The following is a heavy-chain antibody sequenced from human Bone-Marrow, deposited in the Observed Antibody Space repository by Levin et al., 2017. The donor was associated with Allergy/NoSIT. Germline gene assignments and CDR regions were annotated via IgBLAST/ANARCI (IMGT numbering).Heavy chain of an antibody. D-gene: IGHD6-6*01. CDR2: ISSSSSTI. CDR3: ARDMGDSSSSAWFDP. Sequence: PGGSLRLSCAASGFTFSSYSMNWVRQAPGKGLEWVSYISSSSSTIYYADSVKGRFTISRDNAKNSLYLQMNSLRAEDTAVYYCARDMGDSSSSAWFDPWGQGTLVTVSS. CDR1: GFTFSSYS. J-gene: IGHJ5*02. V-gene: IGHV3-48*04.